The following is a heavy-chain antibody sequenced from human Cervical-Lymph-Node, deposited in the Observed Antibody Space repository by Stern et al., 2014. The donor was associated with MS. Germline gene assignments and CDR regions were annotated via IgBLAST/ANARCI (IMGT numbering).Heavy chain of an antibody. J-gene: IGHJ4*02. CDR1: GGSFSSYA. D-gene: IGHD1-14*01. CDR3: TREATAHSGTFDF. Sequence: VQLVQSGAGMKKPGSSVKVSCKASGGSFSSYAVNWVRQAPGQAPEWMGRIMPMFSTSNSTQKFQGDVALIAYDTTSTVFMEMISLTSEGTAVYYCTREATAHSGTFDFWGQGTLVAV. CDR2: IMPMFSTS. V-gene: IGHV1-69*12.